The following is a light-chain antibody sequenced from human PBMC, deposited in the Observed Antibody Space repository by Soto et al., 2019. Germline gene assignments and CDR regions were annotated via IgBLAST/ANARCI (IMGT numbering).Light chain of an antibody. J-gene: IGLJ1*01. V-gene: IGLV1-44*01. CDR3: AAWDDSRDV. CDR2: SNN. Sequence: QSVLTQPPSASGTPGQRVTISCSGSSSNIGSNTVNWYQQLPGTAPKLLIYSNNQRPSGVPDRFSGSKSGTSASLAISGLQYEDEADYYCAAWDDSRDVFGTGTKLTVL. CDR1: SSNIGSNT.